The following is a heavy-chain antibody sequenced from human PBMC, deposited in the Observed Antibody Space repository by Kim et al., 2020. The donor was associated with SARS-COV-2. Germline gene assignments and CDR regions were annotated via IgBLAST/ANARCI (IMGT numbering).Heavy chain of an antibody. V-gene: IGHV5-51*01. J-gene: IGHJ3*01. CDR2: IYPDDSDA. CDR3: AGRDIPGGYCSTSSCSAFDL. D-gene: IGHD2-2*03. CDR1: GYRFTNYW. Sequence: GESLKISCKASGYRFTNYWIGWVRQMPGKGLEWMGIIYPDDSDARYSPTFHGQVTISADKSVTTAYLQWTGLKASDTAMYYCAGRDIPGGYCSTSSCSAFDLWGQGTMVTVSS.